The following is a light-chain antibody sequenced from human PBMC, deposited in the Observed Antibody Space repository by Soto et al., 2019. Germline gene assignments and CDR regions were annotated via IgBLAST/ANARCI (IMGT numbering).Light chain of an antibody. CDR1: SSDVGGYKY. CDR3: RSYTSSSTWV. V-gene: IGLV2-14*03. J-gene: IGLJ3*02. CDR2: DVN. Sequence: QSALTQPASVSGSPGQSITISCTGTSSDVGGYKYVSWYQQHPGKAPKLIIYDVNNRPSGVSNRCSGSKSGNTSSLTSSGLQAEDEADYYCRSYTSSSTWVFGGGTKVTVL.